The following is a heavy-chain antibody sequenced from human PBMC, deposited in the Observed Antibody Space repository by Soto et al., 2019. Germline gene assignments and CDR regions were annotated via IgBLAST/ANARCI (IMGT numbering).Heavy chain of an antibody. V-gene: IGHV4-31*03. CDR1: GDSISSGGYY. CDR3: ARDALTAGGNSAY. CDR2: IYYSGST. D-gene: IGHD2-21*02. Sequence: QVQLQESGPGLVKPSQTLSLTCTVSGDSISSGGYYWSWIRQHPGKGLEWIGCIYYSGSTYYNPSLQSRVTISGDTSTNQFSLKLDSLTAADTALYYCARDALTAGGNSAYWGQGIMVTVSS. J-gene: IGHJ4*02.